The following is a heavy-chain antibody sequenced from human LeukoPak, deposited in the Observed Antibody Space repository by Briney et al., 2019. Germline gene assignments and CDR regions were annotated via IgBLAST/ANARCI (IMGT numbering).Heavy chain of an antibody. J-gene: IGHJ4*02. CDR3: ARGPPAGNFFDF. Sequence: PGGSLRLPCTASGFTVSHNYMHWVRQAPGKGLEWVSVIHSGGSSYHADSVKGRFTISRDNSKNTVFLQLNSLRAEDAAVYYCARGPPAGNFFDFGGRGPRVTVSS. D-gene: IGHD2-2*01. CDR2: IHSGGSS. V-gene: IGHV3-53*01. CDR1: GFTVSHNY.